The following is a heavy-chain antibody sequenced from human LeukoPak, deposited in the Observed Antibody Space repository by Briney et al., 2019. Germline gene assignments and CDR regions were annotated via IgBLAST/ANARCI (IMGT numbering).Heavy chain of an antibody. CDR3: ARQSKGGSGYI. V-gene: IGHV4-39*01. Sequence: SETLSLTCTVSGGSISSSSYCWGWIRQPPGKGLEWIGSIYYSGSTYYNPSLKSRVTISVDTSKNQFSLKLSSVTAADTAVYYCARQSKGGSGYIWGQGTLVTVSS. J-gene: IGHJ4*02. D-gene: IGHD3-22*01. CDR2: IYYSGST. CDR1: GGSISSSSYC.